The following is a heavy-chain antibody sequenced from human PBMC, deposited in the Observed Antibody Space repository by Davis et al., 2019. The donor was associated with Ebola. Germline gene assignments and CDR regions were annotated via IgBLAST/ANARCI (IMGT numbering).Heavy chain of an antibody. CDR1: GFTFSNAW. CDR2: IKSKTDGGTT. D-gene: IGHD3-22*01. Sequence: GESLKISCAASGFTFSNAWMSWVRQAPGKGLEWVGRIKSKTDGGTTDYAAPVKGRFTISRDDSKNTLYLQMNSLKTEDTAVYYCTTAGQVGYYDSSGYYYVFSPTLPGERVNGGNDAFDIWGQGTMVTVSS. CDR3: TTAGQVGYYDSSGYYYVFSPTLPGERVNGGNDAFDI. V-gene: IGHV3-15*01. J-gene: IGHJ3*02.